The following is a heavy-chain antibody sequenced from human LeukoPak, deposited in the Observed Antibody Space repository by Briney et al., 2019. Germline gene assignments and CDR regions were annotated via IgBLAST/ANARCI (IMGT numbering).Heavy chain of an antibody. J-gene: IGHJ6*04. CDR1: GGSISSYY. CDR2: IYYSGST. CDR3: ARTPRTPYYGMDV. V-gene: IGHV4-59*01. D-gene: IGHD2-15*01. Sequence: KPSETLSLTCTVSGGSISSYYWSWIRQPPGKGLEWIGYIYYSGSTNYNPSLKGRVTISVDTSKNQFSLKLSSVTAADTAVYYCARTPRTPYYGMDVWGKGTTVTVST.